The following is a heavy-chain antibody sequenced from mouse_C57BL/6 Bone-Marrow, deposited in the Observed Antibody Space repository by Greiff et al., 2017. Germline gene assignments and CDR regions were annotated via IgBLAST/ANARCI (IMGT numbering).Heavy chain of an antibody. V-gene: IGHV1-81*01. D-gene: IGHD1-1*01. CDR3: ARSITTVVASYYAMDY. CDR2: IYPRSGNT. J-gene: IGHJ4*01. Sequence: QVQLQQSGAELARPGASVKLSCKASGYTFTSYGISWVKQRTGQGLEWIGEIYPRSGNTYYNEKFKGKATLTADKSSSTAYMELRSLTSEDSAVYFCARSITTVVASYYAMDYWGQGTSVTVSS. CDR1: GYTFTSYG.